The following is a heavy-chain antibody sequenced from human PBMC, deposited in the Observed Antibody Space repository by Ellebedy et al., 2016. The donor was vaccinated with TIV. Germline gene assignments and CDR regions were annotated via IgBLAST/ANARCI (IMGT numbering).Heavy chain of an antibody. Sequence: MPSETLSLTCTVSGGSISSSSYYWSWIRQPPGKGLEWIGYIYYSGSTNYNPSLKSQVTISVDTSKNQFSLKLSSVTAADTAVYYCVRVRGSGSYYINLWGQGTLVTVSS. CDR1: GGSISSSSYY. D-gene: IGHD3-10*01. CDR3: VRVRGSGSYYINL. CDR2: IYYSGST. J-gene: IGHJ4*02. V-gene: IGHV4-61*01.